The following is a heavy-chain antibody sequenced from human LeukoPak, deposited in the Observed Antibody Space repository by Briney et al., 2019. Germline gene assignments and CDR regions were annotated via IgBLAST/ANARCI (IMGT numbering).Heavy chain of an antibody. CDR3: ARVGGYGDYSWFDP. J-gene: IGHJ5*02. V-gene: IGHV1-2*02. CDR2: INPNSGGT. D-gene: IGHD4-17*01. Sequence: ASVKVSCKASGYTFTGYYMHWVRQAPGQGLEWMGWINPNSGGTNYAQKFQGRVTMTRDTSISTAYMELSRLRSDDTAVYYCARVGGYGDYSWFDPWGQGTLVTVSS. CDR1: GYTFTGYY.